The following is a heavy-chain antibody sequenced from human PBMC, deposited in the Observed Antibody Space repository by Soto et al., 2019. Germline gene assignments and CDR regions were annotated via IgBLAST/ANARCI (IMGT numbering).Heavy chain of an antibody. CDR3: ATLDHYRDTDYDNWLDT. CDR2: IYPGDSDT. J-gene: IGHJ5*02. CDR1: GYSFTSYW. Sequence: PGESLKISCQGSGYSFTSYWIAWVRQMPGKGLEWMGIIYPGDSDTTYSPSFQGQVTISADKSISTAYMQWSSLKASDTAMYYCATLDHYRDTDYDNWLDTWGQGTLVTVSS. D-gene: IGHD4-17*01. V-gene: IGHV5-51*01.